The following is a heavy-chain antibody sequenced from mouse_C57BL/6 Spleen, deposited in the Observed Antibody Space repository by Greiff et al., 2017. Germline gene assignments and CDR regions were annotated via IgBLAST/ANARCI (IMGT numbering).Heavy chain of an antibody. J-gene: IGHJ2*01. CDR1: GYTFNSYW. V-gene: IGHV1-69*01. Sequence: VQLQQPGAELVMPGASVKLSCKASGYTFNSYWMHWVKQRPGQGLEWIGEIDPSDSYTNSNPKFKGKSTLTIDKSSSTASLQLSILTSEASAVYYCSRRASYYFDYWGQGTTLTFSS. CDR2: IDPSDSYT. D-gene: IGHD6-1*01. CDR3: SRRASYYFDY.